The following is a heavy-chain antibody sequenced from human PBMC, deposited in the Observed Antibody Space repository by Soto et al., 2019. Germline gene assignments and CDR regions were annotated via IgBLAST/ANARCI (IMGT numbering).Heavy chain of an antibody. CDR2: IIPIFGTA. Sequence: ASVKVSCKASGGTFSSYAISWVRQAPGQGLEWMGGIIPIFGTANYAQKFQGRVTITAKNTFYMEMNSARVEDTAVYYCVRGDGDRYDGHGYLGRHWGQGSLVTVSS. V-gene: IGHV1-69*13. J-gene: IGHJ4*02. D-gene: IGHD2-21*01. CDR3: VRGDGDRYDGHGYLGRH. CDR1: GGTFSSYA.